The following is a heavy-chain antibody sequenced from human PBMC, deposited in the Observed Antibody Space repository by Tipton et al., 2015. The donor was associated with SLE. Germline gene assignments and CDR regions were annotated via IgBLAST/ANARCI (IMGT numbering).Heavy chain of an antibody. CDR3: ARGAPQQLVKGAFDI. J-gene: IGHJ3*02. V-gene: IGHV4-34*01. CDR1: GGSFSGYY. D-gene: IGHD6-13*01. CDR2: INHSGST. Sequence: TLSLTCAAYGGSFSGYYWSWIRQPPGKGLEWIGEINHSGSTNYNPSLKSRVTISVDTSKNQFSLKLSSVTAADTAVYYCARGAPQQLVKGAFDIWGQGTMVTVSS.